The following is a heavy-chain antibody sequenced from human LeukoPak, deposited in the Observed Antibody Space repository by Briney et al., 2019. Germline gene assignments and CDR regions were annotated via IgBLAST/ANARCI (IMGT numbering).Heavy chain of an antibody. D-gene: IGHD5-12*01. CDR3: ARGYSGYGIGVDV. CDR1: EFTVSSDY. Sequence: GGSRRLCCAASEFTVSSDYMSWGRQAPGKGLEGVSVIYSGGNAYYADSVKGRFTISRDSFKNTLYLQMYSLRAEDTAIYYCARGYSGYGIGVDVWGQGTTVTVSS. V-gene: IGHV3-53*01. J-gene: IGHJ6*02. CDR2: IYSGGNA.